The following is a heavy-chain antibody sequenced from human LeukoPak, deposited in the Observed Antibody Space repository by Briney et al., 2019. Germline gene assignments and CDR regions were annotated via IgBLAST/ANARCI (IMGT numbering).Heavy chain of an antibody. CDR1: GFTFSSYS. J-gene: IGHJ4*02. CDR2: ISSSSSTI. D-gene: IGHD5-18*01. Sequence: GGSLRLSCAASGFTFSSYSMNWVRQAPGKGLEWVSYISSSSSTIYYADSVKGRFTISRDNAKNSLYLQMNSLRAEDTAVYYCAREGPRGHTYDLTFGYWGQGTLVTVSS. CDR3: AREGPRGHTYDLTFGY. V-gene: IGHV3-48*01.